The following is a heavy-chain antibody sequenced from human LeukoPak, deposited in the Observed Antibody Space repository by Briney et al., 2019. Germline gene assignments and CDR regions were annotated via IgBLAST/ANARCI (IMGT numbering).Heavy chain of an antibody. CDR2: ISYDGSNK. Sequence: GGSLRLSCAASGFTFSSYGMHWVRQAPGKGLEWVAVISYDGSNKYYADSVKGRFTIYRDNSKNTLYLQMNSLRAEDTAVYYCAKDRTWGTASSGWYGDFDYWGQGTLVTVSS. CDR3: AKDRTWGTASSGWYGDFDY. V-gene: IGHV3-30*18. J-gene: IGHJ4*02. D-gene: IGHD6-19*01. CDR1: GFTFSSYG.